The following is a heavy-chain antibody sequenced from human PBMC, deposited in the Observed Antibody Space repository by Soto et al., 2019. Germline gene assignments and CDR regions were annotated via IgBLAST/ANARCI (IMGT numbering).Heavy chain of an antibody. CDR1: GFTFSPYW. Sequence: EVQLVESGGGLVQPGGSLRLSCAASGFTFSPYWMSWVRQAPGKGLEWVAIIKDDGGDELYLEAVRGRFTISRDNAKKSLYLAMDSLRVEDTAVYYCAGGSGWISDTWGQGTLVTVSP. D-gene: IGHD6-19*01. J-gene: IGHJ5*02. CDR3: AGGSGWISDT. CDR2: IKDDGGDE. V-gene: IGHV3-7*05.